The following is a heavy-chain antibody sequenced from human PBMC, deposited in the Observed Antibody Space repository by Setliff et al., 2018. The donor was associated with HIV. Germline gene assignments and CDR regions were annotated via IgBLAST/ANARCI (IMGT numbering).Heavy chain of an antibody. CDR3: TRDTGGGGFPMDV. J-gene: IGHJ6*03. V-gene: IGHV4-31*03. Sequence: PSETLSLTCSVSGDSISSGAYYRSWIRQHPVKGLEWIGYIFSSGITYYSPSLHSRVTISLDTSKNQFSLNLTSITAADTAVYYCTRDTGGGGFPMDVWGKGTTVTVSS. D-gene: IGHD2-15*01. CDR2: IFSSGIT. CDR1: GDSISSGAYY.